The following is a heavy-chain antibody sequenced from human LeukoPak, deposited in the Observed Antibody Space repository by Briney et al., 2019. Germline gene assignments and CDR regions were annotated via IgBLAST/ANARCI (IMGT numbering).Heavy chain of an antibody. CDR3: ARRVGCSSTSCRADGDWFDP. CDR2: ISAYNGNT. D-gene: IGHD2-2*01. CDR1: GYTFTSYG. J-gene: IGHJ5*02. V-gene: IGHV1-18*01. Sequence: GASVKVSCKASGYTFTSYGISWVRQAPGQGLEWMGWISAYNGNTNYAQKLQSRVTMTTDTSTSTAYMELRSLRSDDTAVYYCARRVGCSSTSCRADGDWFDPWGQGTLVTVSS.